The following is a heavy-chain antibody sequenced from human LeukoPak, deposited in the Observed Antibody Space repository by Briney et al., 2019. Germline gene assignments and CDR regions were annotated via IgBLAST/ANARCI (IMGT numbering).Heavy chain of an antibody. CDR3: ARALFVEDYDVDH. Sequence: GGSLRLSCTASGFTLSSYALHWVRQAPGKGLEWVSSITSTSSYIYYADSVKGRFTISRDNAKKSLYLQMNSLRAEDTAVYYCARALFVEDYDVDHWGPGTLVTVSS. CDR1: GFTLSSYA. CDR2: ITSTSSYI. J-gene: IGHJ4*02. D-gene: IGHD4-17*01. V-gene: IGHV3-21*01.